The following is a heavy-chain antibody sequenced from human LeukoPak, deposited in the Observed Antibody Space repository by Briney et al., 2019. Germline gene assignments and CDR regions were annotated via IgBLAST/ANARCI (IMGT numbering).Heavy chain of an antibody. D-gene: IGHD5-18*01. J-gene: IGHJ4*02. Sequence: GGSLRLSCAASGFTFSSYEMNWVRQAPGKGLEWVTVISYDGSNKYYADSVKGRFTISRDNSKNTLYLQMNSLRAEDTAVYYCARGQAIYSYGYLVGYWGQGTLVTVSS. V-gene: IGHV3-30*04. CDR1: GFTFSSYE. CDR2: ISYDGSNK. CDR3: ARGQAIYSYGYLVGY.